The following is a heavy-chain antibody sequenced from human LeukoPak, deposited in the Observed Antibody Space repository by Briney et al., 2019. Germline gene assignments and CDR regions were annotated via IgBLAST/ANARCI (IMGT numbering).Heavy chain of an antibody. D-gene: IGHD1-26*01. CDR2: IYTSGNT. J-gene: IGHJ4*02. CDR1: GGSISSYY. CDR3: ARQELLEYFFDY. V-gene: IGHV4-4*07. Sequence: SETLSLTCTVSGGSISSYYWSWIRQPAGKGLEWIGRIYTSGNTNHNPSLKSRVTMSVDTSKNQVSLKLSSVTAADTAVYYCARQELLEYFFDYWGQGTLVTVSS.